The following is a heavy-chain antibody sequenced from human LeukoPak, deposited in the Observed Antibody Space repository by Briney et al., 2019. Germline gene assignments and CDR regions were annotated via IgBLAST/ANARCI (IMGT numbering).Heavy chain of an antibody. CDR1: GFTFSDYF. Sequence: GGSLRLSCAASGFTFSDYFMSWVRQAPGKGLEWVAHINPDGRDTYYVDSVKGRFTISRDNAQNSMYLQMNSLRVEDTAVYYCTSWGDTTAEYFQRWGQGTLVTVSS. J-gene: IGHJ1*01. CDR2: INPDGRDT. CDR3: TSWGDTTAEYFQR. V-gene: IGHV3-7*01. D-gene: IGHD2-21*02.